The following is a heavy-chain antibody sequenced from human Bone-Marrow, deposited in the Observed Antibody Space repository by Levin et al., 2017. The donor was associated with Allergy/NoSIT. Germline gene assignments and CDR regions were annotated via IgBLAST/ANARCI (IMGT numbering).Heavy chain of an antibody. J-gene: IGHJ4*02. CDR1: GFTVYNNY. Sequence: LSLTCAASGFTVYNNYMSWVRQAPGKGLEWVSFIYSGGGTYYADSVRGRFTISRHRSAHTLFLQMNSLTGDDTAIEYCRARDYWGRGTLVTVSS. CDR3: RARDY. CDR2: IYSGGGT. V-gene: IGHV3-53*01. D-gene: IGHD5-12*01.